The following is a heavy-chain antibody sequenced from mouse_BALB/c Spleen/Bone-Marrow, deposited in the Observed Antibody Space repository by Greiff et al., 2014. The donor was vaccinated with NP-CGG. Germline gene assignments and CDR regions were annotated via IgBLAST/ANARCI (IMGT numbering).Heavy chain of an antibody. CDR1: GDSITSGY. V-gene: IGHV3-8*02. D-gene: IGHD1-1*01. CDR3: ASLLRIYYAMDY. CDR2: ISYSGST. Sequence: EVQVVESGPSLVKPSQTLSLTCSVTGDSITSGYWNWIRKFPGNRLEYMGYISYSGSTYYNPSLKSRISITRDTSKNQYYLQLNSVTTEDTATYYCASLLRIYYAMDYWGQGTSVTVSS. J-gene: IGHJ4*01.